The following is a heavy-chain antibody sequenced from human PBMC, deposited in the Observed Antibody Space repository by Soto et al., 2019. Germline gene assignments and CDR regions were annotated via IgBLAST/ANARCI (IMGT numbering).Heavy chain of an antibody. J-gene: IGHJ5*01. V-gene: IGHV3-74*01. CDR3: ARDVPHNWFDS. CDR1: RGAFGDYW. D-gene: IGHD3-10*02. Sequence: EVQLVESGGGLVQPGGSLRLSCEASRGAFGDYWMHWVRQAPGKGLVIYADSVKGRFTASRDNAKNMVFLQMNSLRVDDTAVYYCARDVPHNWFDSWGQGTLVTVSS.